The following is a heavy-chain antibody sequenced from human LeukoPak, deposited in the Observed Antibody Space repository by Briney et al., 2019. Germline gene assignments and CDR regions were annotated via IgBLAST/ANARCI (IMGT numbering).Heavy chain of an antibody. CDR3: ASPGGSSSSSESFDY. D-gene: IGHD6-6*01. Sequence: ASVKVSCKASGGTFSSYAISWVRQAPGQGLEWMGGIIPIFGTANYAQKFQGRVTITADESTSTAYMELSSLRSEDTAVYYCASPGGSSSSSESFDYWGQGTLVTVSS. J-gene: IGHJ4*02. CDR1: GGTFSSYA. V-gene: IGHV1-69*13. CDR2: IIPIFGTA.